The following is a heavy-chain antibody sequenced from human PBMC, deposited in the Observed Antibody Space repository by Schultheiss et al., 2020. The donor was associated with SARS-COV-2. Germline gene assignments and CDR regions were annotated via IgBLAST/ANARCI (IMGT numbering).Heavy chain of an antibody. CDR2: ISGSGGST. CDR1: GFTFSNYA. J-gene: IGHJ4*02. D-gene: IGHD5-24*01. Sequence: GESLKISCAASGFTFSNYAMSWVRQAPGKGLEWVSAISGSGGSTYYADSVKGRFTISRDNSKNTLYLQMNSLRAEDTAVYYCARVLSSGWLQLDYWGQGTLVTVSS. V-gene: IGHV3-23*01. CDR3: ARVLSSGWLQLDY.